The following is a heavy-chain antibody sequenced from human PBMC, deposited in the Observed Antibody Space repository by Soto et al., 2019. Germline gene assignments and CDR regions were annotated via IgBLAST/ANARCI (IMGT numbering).Heavy chain of an antibody. CDR1: GYTFTGYY. D-gene: IGHD6-19*01. CDR3: AREETRGDSSGWYEVGYYYYGMDV. J-gene: IGHJ6*01. Sequence: QVQLVQSGAEVKKPGASVKVSCKASGYTFTGYYMHWVRQAPGQGLEWMGWINPNSGGTNYAQKFQGWVTMTRDTSISTAYMELSRLRSDDTAVDDCAREETRGDSSGWYEVGYYYYGMDVWGQGTTVTVSS. V-gene: IGHV1-2*04. CDR2: INPNSGGT.